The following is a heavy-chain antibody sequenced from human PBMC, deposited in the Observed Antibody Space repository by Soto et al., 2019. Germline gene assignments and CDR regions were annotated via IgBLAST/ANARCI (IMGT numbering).Heavy chain of an antibody. CDR3: ASESPPYVWGSYRSASPTRYYGMAV. CDR2: IIPIFVTA. Sequence: QVQLVQSGAEVKKPGSSVKVSCKASGGTFSSYAISWVRQSPGQGLEWMGGIIPIFVTANYAQKFQGRVTITADESTTTAYMELRTLRSEDTAVYYCASESPPYVWGSYRSASPTRYYGMAVWGQGTTVTVSS. CDR1: GGTFSSYA. V-gene: IGHV1-69*01. J-gene: IGHJ6*02. D-gene: IGHD3-16*02.